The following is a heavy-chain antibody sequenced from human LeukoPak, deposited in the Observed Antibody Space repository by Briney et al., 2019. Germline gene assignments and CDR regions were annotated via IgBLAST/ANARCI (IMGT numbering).Heavy chain of an antibody. CDR1: GFTFSSYA. CDR2: ISYDGSNK. J-gene: IGHJ4*02. V-gene: IGHV3-30-3*01. CDR3: ARVTIVLMAYAPFDY. Sequence: GGSLRLSCAASGFTFSSYAMHWVRQAPGKGLEWVAVISYDGSNKYYADSVKGRFTISRDNSKNTLYLQMNSLRAEDTAVYYCARVTIVLMAYAPFDYWGQGTLVTVSS. D-gene: IGHD2-8*01.